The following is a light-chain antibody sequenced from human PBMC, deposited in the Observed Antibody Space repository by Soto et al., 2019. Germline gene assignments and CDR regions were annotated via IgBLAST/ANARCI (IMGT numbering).Light chain of an antibody. J-gene: IGLJ1*01. Sequence: HSVLTQPASVSGSPGQSITISCTGTSSDVGGYDYVSWYQLHPGKAPKLMVFEVSSRPSGVSYRFSGSKSGNTASLTISGLQAEDEADYFCSSYSISTAYLFGTGTKVTVL. CDR2: EVS. CDR1: SSDVGGYDY. V-gene: IGLV2-14*01. CDR3: SSYSISTAYL.